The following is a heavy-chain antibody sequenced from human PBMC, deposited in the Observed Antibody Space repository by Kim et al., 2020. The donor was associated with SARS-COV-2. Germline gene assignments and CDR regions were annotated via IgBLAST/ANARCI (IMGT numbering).Heavy chain of an antibody. CDR1: GYTFTNYG. V-gene: IGHV1-18*04. CDR2: ISVYNGNT. Sequence: ASVKVSCKASGYTFTNYGISWVRQAPGQGLQWMGWISVYNGNTNYAQKLQGRVTMTTDTSTSTAYMELRSLRSDDTAVYYCASTLDYERSGYYYFDYWGQGTLVTVSS. CDR3: ASTLDYERSGYYYFDY. D-gene: IGHD3-22*01. J-gene: IGHJ4*02.